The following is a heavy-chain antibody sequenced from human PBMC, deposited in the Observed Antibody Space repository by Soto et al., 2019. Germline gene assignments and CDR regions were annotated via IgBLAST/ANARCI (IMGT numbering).Heavy chain of an antibody. CDR2: IIPILGIA. D-gene: IGHD4-17*01. V-gene: IGHV1-69*08. CDR3: ARDLATVTTLSWYFDL. CDR1: GGTFSSYT. J-gene: IGHJ2*01. Sequence: QVQLVQSGAEVKKPGSSVKVSCKASGGTFSSYTISWVRQAPGQGLEWMGRIIPILGIANYAQKFQGRVTITADKSTSTAYMELSSLTSEDTAVYYCARDLATVTTLSWYFDLWGRGTLVTVSS.